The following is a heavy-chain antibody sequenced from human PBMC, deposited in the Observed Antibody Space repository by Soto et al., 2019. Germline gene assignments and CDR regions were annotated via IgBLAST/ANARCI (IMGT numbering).Heavy chain of an antibody. J-gene: IGHJ4*02. CDR2: ISGSGGST. Sequence: EVQLLEAGGGLVQPGGSLRLSCAASGFTFSSYAMSWVRHAPGKGLEWVSAISGSGGSTYYADSVKGRFTISRDNSKNTLYLQMNSLRAEDTAVYYCAKERGSGRASRGTPADYWGQGTLVTVSS. D-gene: IGHD3-10*01. CDR1: GFTFSSYA. CDR3: AKERGSGRASRGTPADY. V-gene: IGHV3-23*01.